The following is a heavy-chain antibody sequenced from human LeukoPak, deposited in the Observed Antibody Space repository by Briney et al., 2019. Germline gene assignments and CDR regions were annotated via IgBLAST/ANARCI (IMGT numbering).Heavy chain of an antibody. D-gene: IGHD3-3*01. CDR3: ARDPLEDYDFWSGSFDY. V-gene: IGHV3-64*01. J-gene: IGHJ4*02. Sequence: PRGSLRLSCAASGFTFSSYAMHWVRQAPGKGLEYVSAISSNGGSTYYANSVKGRFTISRDNSKNTLYLQMGSLRAEDMAVYYCARDPLEDYDFWSGSFDYWGQGTLVTVSS. CDR1: GFTFSSYA. CDR2: ISSNGGST.